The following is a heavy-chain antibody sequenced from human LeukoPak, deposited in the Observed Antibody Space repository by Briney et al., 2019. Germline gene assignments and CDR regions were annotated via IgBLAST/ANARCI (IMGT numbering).Heavy chain of an antibody. CDR1: GFTFSSYA. CDR2: ISYDGSNK. Sequence: PGRSLRLSCAASGFTFSSYAMHWVRQAPGKGLEWVAVISYDGSNKYYADSVKGRFTISRDNSKNTLYLQMNSLRAEDTAVYYCAKDGAYYGSGSYYHYGMDVWGKGTTVTVSS. D-gene: IGHD3-10*01. V-gene: IGHV3-30*04. J-gene: IGHJ6*04. CDR3: AKDGAYYGSGSYYHYGMDV.